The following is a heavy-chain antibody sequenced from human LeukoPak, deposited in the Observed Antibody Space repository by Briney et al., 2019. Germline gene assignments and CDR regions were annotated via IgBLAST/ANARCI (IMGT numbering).Heavy chain of an antibody. CDR1: GFTFSSYG. J-gene: IGHJ3*02. D-gene: IGHD1-1*01. Sequence: PGGSLRLSCAASGFTFSSYGMHWVRQAPGKGLEWVAFIRYDGSNKYYADSVKGRFTISRDNSKNTLYLQMNSLRAEDTAVYYCAEDRYLATYAFDIWGQGTMVTVSS. V-gene: IGHV3-30*02. CDR2: IRYDGSNK. CDR3: AEDRYLATYAFDI.